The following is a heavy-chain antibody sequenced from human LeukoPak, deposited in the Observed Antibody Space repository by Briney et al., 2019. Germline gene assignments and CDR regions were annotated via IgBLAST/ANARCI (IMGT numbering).Heavy chain of an antibody. CDR2: ISAYNGNT. Sequence: ASVKVSCRASGYTFTSYGISWVRQAPGQGLEWMGWISAYNGNTNYAQKLQGRVTMTTDTSTSTAYMELRSLRSDDTAVYYCAREGSSSWYTRDYNWFDPWGQGTLVTVSS. J-gene: IGHJ5*02. CDR1: GYTFTSYG. D-gene: IGHD6-13*01. CDR3: AREGSSSWYTRDYNWFDP. V-gene: IGHV1-18*01.